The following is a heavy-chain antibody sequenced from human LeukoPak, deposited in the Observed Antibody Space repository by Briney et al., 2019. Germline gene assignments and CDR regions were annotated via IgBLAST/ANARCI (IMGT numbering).Heavy chain of an antibody. Sequence: GRSLRLSCAASGFTFDDYAMHWVRQAPGKGLEWVPGISWNSGSIGYADSVKGRFTISRGNAKNSLYLQMNSLRAEDTALYYCAKDISYDSTNSAFDIWGQGTMVTVSS. CDR2: ISWNSGSI. CDR1: GFTFDDYA. J-gene: IGHJ3*02. CDR3: AKDISYDSTNSAFDI. V-gene: IGHV3-9*01. D-gene: IGHD3-22*01.